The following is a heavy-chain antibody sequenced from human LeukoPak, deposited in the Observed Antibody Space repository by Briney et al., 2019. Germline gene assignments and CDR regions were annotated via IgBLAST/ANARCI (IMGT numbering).Heavy chain of an antibody. J-gene: IGHJ2*01. D-gene: IGHD3/OR15-3a*01. CDR1: GGSISSYY. CDR2: IYTSGST. CDR3: AGEWTEDWYFDL. Sequence: SETLSLTSTVSGGSISSYYWSWIRRHAGKGLEGIGRIYTSGSTNYNPSLKSRVTISVDTSKNQFSLKLSSVTAADTAVYYCAGEWTEDWYFDLWGRGTLVTVSS. V-gene: IGHV4-4*07.